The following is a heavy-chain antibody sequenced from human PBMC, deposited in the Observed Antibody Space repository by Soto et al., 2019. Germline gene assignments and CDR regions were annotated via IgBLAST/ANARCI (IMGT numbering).Heavy chain of an antibody. CDR2: IGARGSDT. CDR3: AKGGTYHTGDFDS. Sequence: EVQLLESGGGLVQPGGSLRLSCAASGFTFNIYTMSWVRQAPGKGLEWVSGIGARGSDTYFPDSVKGRFTISRDNSMDMVYLQLNSLRAKDTAVYFCAKGGTYHTGDFDSWGQGTLVTVSS. J-gene: IGHJ4*02. CDR1: GFTFNIYT. V-gene: IGHV3-23*01. D-gene: IGHD5-18*01.